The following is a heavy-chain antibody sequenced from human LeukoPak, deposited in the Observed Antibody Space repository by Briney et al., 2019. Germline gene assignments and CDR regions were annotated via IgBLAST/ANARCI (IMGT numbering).Heavy chain of an antibody. CDR1: GGSISSYY. D-gene: IGHD3-22*01. CDR3: ARHTYYYDSSGYPHYFQH. V-gene: IGHV4-59*01. J-gene: IGHJ1*01. CDR2: IYYSGST. Sequence: PSETLSLTWTVSGGSISSYYWSWIRQPPGKGLEWIGYIYYSGSTNYNPSLKSRVTISVDTSKNQFSLKLSSVTAADTAVYYCARHTYYYDSSGYPHYFQHWGQGTLVTVSS.